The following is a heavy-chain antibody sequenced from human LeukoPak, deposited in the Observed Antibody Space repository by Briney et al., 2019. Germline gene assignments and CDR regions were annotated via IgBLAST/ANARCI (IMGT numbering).Heavy chain of an antibody. D-gene: IGHD2-15*01. CDR3: AKGPPEYCSGGSCHSGRNWIDP. CDR1: GYTFTSYY. Sequence: ASVKVSCKASGYTFTSYYMHWVRQAPGQGLEWMGIINPSGGSTSYAQKFQGRVTMTRDTSTSTVYMELSSLRSDDTAVYYCAKGPPEYCSGGSCHSGRNWIDPWGQGTLVTVSS. V-gene: IGHV1-46*01. CDR2: INPSGGST. J-gene: IGHJ5*02.